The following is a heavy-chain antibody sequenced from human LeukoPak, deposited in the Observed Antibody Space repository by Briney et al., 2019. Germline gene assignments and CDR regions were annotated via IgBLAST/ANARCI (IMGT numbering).Heavy chain of an antibody. V-gene: IGHV1-69*02. CDR3: ASLTYYYDSSSDY. CDR2: IIPILGIA. CDR1: GYTFTGYY. Sequence: ASVKVSCKASGYTFTGYYMHWVRQAPGQGLEWMGRIIPILGIANYAQKFQGRVTITADKSTSTAYMELSSLRSEDTAVYYCASLTYYYDSSSDYWGQGTLVTVSS. J-gene: IGHJ4*02. D-gene: IGHD3-22*01.